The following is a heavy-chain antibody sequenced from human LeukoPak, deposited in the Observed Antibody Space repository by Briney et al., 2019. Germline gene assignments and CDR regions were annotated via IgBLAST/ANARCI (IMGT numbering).Heavy chain of an antibody. CDR1: GFTFSTYA. V-gene: IGHV3-74*01. J-gene: IGHJ4*02. D-gene: IGHD3-16*01. CDR3: SRGHYGPDY. Sequence: GGSLRLSCAASGFTFSTYAIHWVRQAPGKGLGWVSGIQRDGSSPTYADSVKGRFTISRDNAKGSVYLQVNILRAEDTAVYYCSRGHYGPDYWGQGTLVTVSS. CDR2: IQRDGSSP.